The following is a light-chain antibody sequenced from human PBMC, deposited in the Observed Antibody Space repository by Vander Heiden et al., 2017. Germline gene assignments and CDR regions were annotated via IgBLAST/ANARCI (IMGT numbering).Light chain of an antibody. V-gene: IGKV3-20*01. CDR3: QQYGSSPYT. CDR2: GAS. J-gene: IGKJ2*01. Sequence: SPGTLSLSPGERATLSCRASQSVSSSYLAWYQQKPGQAPRLLIYGASSRATGIPDRFSGSGSGTDFTLTISRLEPEDFAVYYCQQYGSSPYTFGQGTKLEIK. CDR1: QSVSSSY.